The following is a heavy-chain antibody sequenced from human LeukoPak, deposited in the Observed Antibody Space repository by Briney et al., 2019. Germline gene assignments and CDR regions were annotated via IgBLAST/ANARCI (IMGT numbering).Heavy chain of an antibody. CDR2: MNPNSGNT. CDR3: ARETEYDYVWGSYRTFDY. V-gene: IGHV1-8*01. D-gene: IGHD3-16*02. J-gene: IGHJ4*02. CDR1: GYTFTSYD. Sequence: ASVKVSCKASGYTFTSYDINWVRQAPGQGLEWMGWMNPNSGNTGYAQKFQGRVTMTRNTSISTAYMELSSLRSEDTAVYYCARETEYDYVWGSYRTFDYWGQGTLVTVSS.